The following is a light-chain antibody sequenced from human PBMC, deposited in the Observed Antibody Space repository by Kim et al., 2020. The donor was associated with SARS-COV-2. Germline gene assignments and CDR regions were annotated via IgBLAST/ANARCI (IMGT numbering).Light chain of an antibody. CDR1: QSVSSNY. J-gene: IGKJ1*01. CDR3: QQYSSSPAT. CDR2: GAS. V-gene: IGKV3-20*01. Sequence: SPGERAPLSCRASQSVSSNYLAWYQQKPGQAPRLLIYGASSRATGIPDRFSGSGSETDFTLTITRLEPEDFAVYYCQQYSSSPATFGQGTKVDIK.